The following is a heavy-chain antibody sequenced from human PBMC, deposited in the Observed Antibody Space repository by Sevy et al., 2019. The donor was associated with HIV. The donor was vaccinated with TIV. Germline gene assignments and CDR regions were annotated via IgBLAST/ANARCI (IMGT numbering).Heavy chain of an antibody. D-gene: IGHD2-2*01. CDR2: ISSSGDTI. V-gene: IGHV3-11*01. CDR3: ARESRTRFTDC. CDR1: VFTFTDYY. J-gene: IGHJ4*02. Sequence: GGSLRLSCAASVFTFTDYYMSWIRQAPGKGLEWLSYISSSGDTIQYADSVKGRFTISRDNAKNSLSLQMNSLRAEDTAVYYCARESRTRFTDCWGQGTLVTVSS.